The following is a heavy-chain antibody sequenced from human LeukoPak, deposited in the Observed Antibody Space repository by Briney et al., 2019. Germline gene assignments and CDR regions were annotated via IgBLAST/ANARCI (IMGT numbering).Heavy chain of an antibody. D-gene: IGHD2-2*02. CDR1: GFTFSSYA. J-gene: IGHJ3*02. CDR2: ISGSGGST. Sequence: VHLGGSLRLSCAASGFTFSSYAMSWVRQAPGKGLEWVSAISGSGGSTYYADSVKGRFTISRDNSKNTLYLQMNSLRAEDTAVYYCAKDQFPAAIRADLRAFDIWGQGTMVTVSS. CDR3: AKDQFPAAIRADLRAFDI. V-gene: IGHV3-23*01.